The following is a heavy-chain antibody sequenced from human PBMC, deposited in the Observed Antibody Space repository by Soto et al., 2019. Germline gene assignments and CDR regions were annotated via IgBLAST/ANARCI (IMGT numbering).Heavy chain of an antibody. D-gene: IGHD2-2*01. Sequence: SETLSLTCTVSGGSISSGDYYWSWIRQPPGKGLEWIGYIYYSGSTYYNPSLKSRVTISVDTSKNQFSLKLSSVTAADTAVYYCARVRGYSSSTSCFNWFDPWGQGTLVTVSS. CDR1: GGSISSGDYY. CDR3: ARVRGYSSSTSCFNWFDP. V-gene: IGHV4-30-4*01. J-gene: IGHJ5*02. CDR2: IYYSGST.